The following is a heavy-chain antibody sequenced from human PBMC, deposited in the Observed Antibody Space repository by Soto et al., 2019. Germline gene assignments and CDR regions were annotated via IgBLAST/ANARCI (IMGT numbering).Heavy chain of an antibody. V-gene: IGHV3-74*01. CDR1: GFSFSSYW. J-gene: IGHJ4*02. CDR3: AKDVSWGQSDY. Sequence: EVQLVQSGGGLVQPGGSLRLSCAASGFSFSSYWMHWFRQAPGKGPVWVSQINLDGTTTNYADSVKGRFTISRDNAENSLSLHMNSLRAEDTAVYYCAKDVSWGQSDYWGQGTLVTVSS. D-gene: IGHD3-16*01. CDR2: INLDGTTT.